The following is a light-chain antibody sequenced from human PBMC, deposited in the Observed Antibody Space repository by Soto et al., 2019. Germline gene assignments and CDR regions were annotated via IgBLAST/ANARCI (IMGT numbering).Light chain of an antibody. CDR1: QSISSN. Sequence: DIQMTQSPSSLSASVGDRATITWRASQSISSNLNWYQQKPGKVPNLLMYAASSLQSRVPSRFSGSGPGTDFTLTISSLKPEEFAVYKCKQPSNWPITFGELTRLEI. V-gene: IGKV1-39*01. CDR2: AAS. CDR3: KQPSNWPIT. J-gene: IGKJ5*01.